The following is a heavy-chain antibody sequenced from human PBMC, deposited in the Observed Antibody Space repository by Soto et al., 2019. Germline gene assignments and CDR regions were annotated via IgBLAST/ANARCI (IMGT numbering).Heavy chain of an antibody. CDR1: GFTFSDYY. CDR2: ISNSGSTL. V-gene: IGHV3-11*01. D-gene: IGHD3-10*01. Sequence: GGSLRLSCAASGFTFSDYYLSWIRQAPGKGLEWISYISNSGSTLYYADSVRGRFTISRDKAKNSLFLQMNSRRAEDTAVYYCAKDSRSYYGSGSFPDYWGQGTQVTVSS. J-gene: IGHJ4*02. CDR3: AKDSRSYYGSGSFPDY.